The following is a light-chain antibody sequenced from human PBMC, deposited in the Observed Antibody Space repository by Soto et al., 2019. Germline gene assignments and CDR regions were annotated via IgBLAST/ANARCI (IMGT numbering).Light chain of an antibody. CDR1: QGISSY. V-gene: IGKV1-8*01. CDR3: HQNYSYPQT. Sequence: AIRMTQSPSSFSASTGDRVTITCRASQGISSYLAWYQQKPGKAPKLLVYAASTLQSGVPSRFSGSGSGTDFTLTLSYLQTEDFATYYWHQNYSYPQTFGQGTKVEIK. CDR2: AAS. J-gene: IGKJ1*01.